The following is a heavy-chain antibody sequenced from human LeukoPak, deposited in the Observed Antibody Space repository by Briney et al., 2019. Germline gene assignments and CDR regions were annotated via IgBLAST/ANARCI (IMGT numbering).Heavy chain of an antibody. Sequence: GGSLRLSCAASGFTFNTAWMSWVRQVPAKGLEGVGRIKSKIDGGTTDYAAPVKGRFSISRDDSKNMLFLQMNSLKTEDTAVYYWTAEGVLLLSVGARDISGEGTMVTVSS. D-gene: IGHD3-9*01. CDR1: GFTFNTAW. CDR2: IKSKIDGGTT. CDR3: TAEGVLLLSVGARDI. V-gene: IGHV3-15*01. J-gene: IGHJ3*02.